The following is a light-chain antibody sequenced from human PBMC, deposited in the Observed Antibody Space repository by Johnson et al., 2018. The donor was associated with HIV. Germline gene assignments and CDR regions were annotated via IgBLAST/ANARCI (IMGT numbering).Light chain of an antibody. Sequence: QSVLTQPPSVSAAPGQKVTISCSGSNSNIGNNYVSWYQQLPGTAPKLLIYDNNKRPSGIPDRFSGSKSGTSATLGIAGLQTGDEADYYCGTWNNSLSANYVFGPGTRVTVL. CDR2: DNN. V-gene: IGLV1-51*01. CDR1: NSNIGNNY. CDR3: GTWNNSLSANYV. J-gene: IGLJ1*01.